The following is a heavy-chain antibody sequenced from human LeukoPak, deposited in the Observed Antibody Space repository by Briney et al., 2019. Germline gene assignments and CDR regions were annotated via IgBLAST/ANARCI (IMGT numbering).Heavy chain of an antibody. CDR2: IYHSGTT. V-gene: IGHV4-38-2*02. Sequence: SETLSLTCTVSGYSISSGYFWGWIRQPPGKGLEWIGSIYHSGTTYYNPSLKSRVTISVDTSKNQFSLKLTSVTAADTAVYYCAKYRGSGSYYSDYWGQGTLVTVSS. CDR1: GYSISSGYF. D-gene: IGHD1-26*01. J-gene: IGHJ4*02. CDR3: AKYRGSGSYYSDY.